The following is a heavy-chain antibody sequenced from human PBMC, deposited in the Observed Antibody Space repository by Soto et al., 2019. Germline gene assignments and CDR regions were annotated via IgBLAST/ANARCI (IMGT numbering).Heavy chain of an antibody. Sequence: SETLSLTCAVYGGSFSGYYWTWIRQPPGTGLEWIGEINHSGSTNYNPSLKSRVTISVDTSKNQFSLKLTSVTAADTAVYYCARGGGYCSSTSCSPFDYWGQGTLVTVSS. CDR2: INHSGST. V-gene: IGHV4-34*01. CDR3: ARGGGYCSSTSCSPFDY. CDR1: GGSFSGYY. J-gene: IGHJ4*02. D-gene: IGHD2-2*01.